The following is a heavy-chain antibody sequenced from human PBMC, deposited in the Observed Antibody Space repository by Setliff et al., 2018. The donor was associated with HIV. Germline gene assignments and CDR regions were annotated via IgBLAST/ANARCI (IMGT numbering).Heavy chain of an antibody. CDR1: GASINNYY. D-gene: IGHD5-18*01. CDR2: MHTSGSA. CDR3: ARERRAMGGWGDYFDY. J-gene: IGHJ4*02. V-gene: IGHV4-4*07. Sequence: SETLSLTCTVSGASINNYYWNWIRQPSGKGLEWIGRIYPSATGEGLEWIGRMHTSGSANYNPSLQSRVSISLDTSKNHFSLHLRSVTTADTAVYYCARERRAMGGWGDYFDYWGQGALVTVSS.